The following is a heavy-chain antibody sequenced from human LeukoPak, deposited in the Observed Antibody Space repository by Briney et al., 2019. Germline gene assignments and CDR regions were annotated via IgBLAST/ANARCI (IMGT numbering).Heavy chain of an antibody. CDR3: ARTGFDYSR. CDR2: ISSSGSTI. CDR1: GFTFSSYE. J-gene: IGHJ4*02. Sequence: GGSLRLSCAASGFTFSSYEINWIRQAPGKGLEWVSYISSSGSTIYYADSVKGRFTISRDNAKNSLYLQMNSLRAEDTAVYYWARTGFDYSRWGQGTLVTVSS. D-gene: IGHD3-16*01. V-gene: IGHV3-48*03.